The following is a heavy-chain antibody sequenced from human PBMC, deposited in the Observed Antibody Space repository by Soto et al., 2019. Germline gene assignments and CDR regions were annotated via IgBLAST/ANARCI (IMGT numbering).Heavy chain of an antibody. CDR2: MSYDGSDK. V-gene: IGHV3-30*04. CDR3: AGRSGSSDY. D-gene: IGHD3-10*01. J-gene: IGHJ4*02. CDR1: AFTFSNYT. Sequence: GGSLRLSCAASAFTFSNYTMHWVRQAPGKGLEWVALMSYDGSDKYYADAVKGRFTISRDNSKNTLYLKMDSLRVEDTALYYCAGRSGSSDYWGQGTLVTVSS.